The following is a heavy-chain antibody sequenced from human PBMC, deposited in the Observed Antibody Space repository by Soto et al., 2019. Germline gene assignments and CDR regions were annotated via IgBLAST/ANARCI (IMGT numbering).Heavy chain of an antibody. J-gene: IGHJ3*01. D-gene: IGHD3-22*01. CDR3: AKYYFYDNIFSPDALDF. CDR2: ISGSGGST. V-gene: IGHV3-23*01. CDR1: GFTFRSYA. Sequence: GGSLRLSCAASGFTFRSYAMSWFRQALGKGLEWVSAISGSGGSTYYADSVKGRFTISRDNSKNTLYLQMNSLRAEDTAVYYCAKYYFYDNIFSPDALDFWGQGTMVTVSS.